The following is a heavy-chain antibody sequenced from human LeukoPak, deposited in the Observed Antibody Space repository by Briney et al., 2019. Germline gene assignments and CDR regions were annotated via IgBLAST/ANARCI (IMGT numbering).Heavy chain of an antibody. CDR1: GFTVSSNY. Sequence: GGSLRLSCAASGFTVSSNYMSWVRQAPGKGLEWVSVIYSGGSTYYADSVKGRFTISRDNSKNTLYLQMNSLRAEDTAVYYCARDKRFGALIDYWGQGTLVTVSS. CDR2: IYSGGST. CDR3: ARDKRFGALIDY. D-gene: IGHD3-10*01. J-gene: IGHJ4*02. V-gene: IGHV3-66*01.